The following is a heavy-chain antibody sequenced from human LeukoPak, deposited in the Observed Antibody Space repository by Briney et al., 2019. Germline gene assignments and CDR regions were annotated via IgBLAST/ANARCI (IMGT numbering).Heavy chain of an antibody. D-gene: IGHD3-22*01. Sequence: PGGSLRLSCAASGFTFSSYWMSWVRQAPGKGLEWVANIKQDGSEKYYVDSVKGRFNIYRDNAKNSLYLQMNSLRAEDTAVYYCARARGYYYDSSGYYPLDYWGQGTLVTVSS. V-gene: IGHV3-7*01. J-gene: IGHJ4*02. CDR1: GFTFSSYW. CDR3: ARARGYYYDSSGYYPLDY. CDR2: IKQDGSEK.